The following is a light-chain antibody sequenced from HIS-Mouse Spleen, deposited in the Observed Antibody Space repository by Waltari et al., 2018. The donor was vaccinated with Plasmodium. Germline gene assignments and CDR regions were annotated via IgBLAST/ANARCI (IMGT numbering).Light chain of an antibody. CDR3: GTWDSSLSAVV. V-gene: IGLV1-51*01. Sequence: QSVLTQPPSVSAAPGQKVTISCSGSSSNIGNNYVSWYQQLPGTAPKLLIYDKNKRPSGIPDRFPGSKSGTSATLGITGLQTGDEADYYCGTWDSSLSAVVFGGGTKLTVL. J-gene: IGLJ2*01. CDR1: SSNIGNNY. CDR2: DKN.